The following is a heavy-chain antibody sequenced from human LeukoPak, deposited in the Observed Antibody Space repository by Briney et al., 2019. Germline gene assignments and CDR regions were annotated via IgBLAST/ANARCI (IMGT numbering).Heavy chain of an antibody. Sequence: PSETLSLTCTVSGGSISSYYWNWIRQPPGKGLEWIGYIYYSGSTNYNPSLKSRVTISEDMSKNQFSLKLSSVTAADTAVYYCARGHDSGLVDIWGQGTMVTVSS. J-gene: IGHJ3*02. CDR3: ARGHDSGLVDI. CDR1: GGSISSYY. CDR2: IYYSGST. D-gene: IGHD3-10*01. V-gene: IGHV4-59*01.